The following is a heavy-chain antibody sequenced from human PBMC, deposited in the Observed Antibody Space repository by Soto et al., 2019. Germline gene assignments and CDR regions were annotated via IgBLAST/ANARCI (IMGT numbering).Heavy chain of an antibody. CDR3: AKDGSHNFDF. Sequence: GGSLRLPCAASGFTFSHYALHWVRQAPGKGLEWVALMSYDGSNEYYADSVKGRFTISRDNSKNTLYLQMNSLRSEDTAVYYCAKDGSHNFDFWGQGTLVTVSS. CDR1: GFTFSHYA. J-gene: IGHJ4*02. V-gene: IGHV3-30*18. CDR2: MSYDGSNE. D-gene: IGHD1-26*01.